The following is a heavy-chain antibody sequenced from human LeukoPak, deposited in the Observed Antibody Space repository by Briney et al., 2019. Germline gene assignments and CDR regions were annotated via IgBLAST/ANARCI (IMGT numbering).Heavy chain of an antibody. J-gene: IGHJ4*02. CDR1: GGSISSSNYC. Sequence: SETLSLTCTVSGGSISSSNYCWDWIRQPPGKGLEWIGTIYYSGSTYYNPSLKSRVTISVDTSKNQFSLKLSSVTAADTAVYYCARRYYDSSGVDYWGQGTLVTVSS. CDR3: ARRYYDSSGVDY. V-gene: IGHV4-39*01. CDR2: IYYSGST. D-gene: IGHD3-22*01.